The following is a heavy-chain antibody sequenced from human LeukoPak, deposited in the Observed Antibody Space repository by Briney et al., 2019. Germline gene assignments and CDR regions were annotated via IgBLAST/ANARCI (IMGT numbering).Heavy chain of an antibody. CDR3: ARVDTAMAPYWYFDL. V-gene: IGHV3-7*03. D-gene: IGHD5-18*01. CDR1: GFTFSSYW. CDR2: IKQDGSEK. J-gene: IGHJ2*01. Sequence: GGSLRLSCAASGFTFSSYWMSWVRQAPGKGLEWVANIKQDGSEKYYVDSVKGRFTISRDNANNSLYLQMNSLRAEDTAVYYCARVDTAMAPYWYFDLWGRGTLVTVSS.